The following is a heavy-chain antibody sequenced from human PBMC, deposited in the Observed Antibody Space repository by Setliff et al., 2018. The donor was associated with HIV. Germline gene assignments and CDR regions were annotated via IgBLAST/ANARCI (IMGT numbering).Heavy chain of an antibody. Sequence: GASVKVSCKASGFTFTTYAVHWVRQAPGQRPEWMGWINAANGKTRYPQRFEARVTITMGTGASTAYMESNSLRSEDSAVYYCARGVIRGVISQGGLDYWGPGTLVTVSS. V-gene: IGHV1-3*01. D-gene: IGHD3-10*01. CDR2: INAANGKT. CDR1: GFTFTTYA. CDR3: ARGVIRGVISQGGLDY. J-gene: IGHJ4*02.